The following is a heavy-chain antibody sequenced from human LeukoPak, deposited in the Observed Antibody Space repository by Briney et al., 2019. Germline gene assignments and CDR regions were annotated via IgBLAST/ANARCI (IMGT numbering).Heavy chain of an antibody. CDR3: ARDLVTVTKGFDI. V-gene: IGHV4-59*11. D-gene: IGHD4-17*01. CDR1: DDSFSSHY. J-gene: IGHJ3*02. Sequence: SETLSLTCAVSDDSFSSHYWTWIRQPPGKGLEWIGYISYIGSTNYNPSLKSRVTISIDTFKNQFSLKLTSVTAADTAVYYCARDLVTVTKGFDIWGQGTMVSVSS. CDR2: ISYIGST.